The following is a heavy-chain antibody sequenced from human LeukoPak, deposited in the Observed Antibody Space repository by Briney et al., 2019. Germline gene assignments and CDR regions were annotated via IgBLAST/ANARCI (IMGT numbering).Heavy chain of an antibody. CDR2: ISGSGGST. CDR1: GFTFSSYA. J-gene: IGHJ4*02. Sequence: GGSLRLSCAASGFTFSSYAMSWVRQAPGKGLEWVSAISGSGGSTYYADSVKGRSTISRDNFKNTLYLQMNSLRAEDTAVYYCAKAGYYYDSSGYWYFDYWGQGTLVTVSS. D-gene: IGHD3-22*01. V-gene: IGHV3-23*01. CDR3: AKAGYYYDSSGYWYFDY.